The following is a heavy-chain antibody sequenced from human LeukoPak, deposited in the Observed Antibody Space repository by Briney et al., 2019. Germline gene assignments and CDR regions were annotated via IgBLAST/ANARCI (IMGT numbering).Heavy chain of an antibody. CDR2: IPYDGSNK. CDR1: GFTFSTYA. D-gene: IGHD4-23*01. J-gene: IGHJ4*02. CDR3: ARAEGYGGELDS. Sequence: GGSLRLSCAPPGFTFSTYAMHWVSQAPGKGLEWVAVIPYDGSNKYYADSVKGRFTISRENSKNRLYLQMNSLRAEDTAVYYCARAEGYGGELDSWGQGTLVTVSS. V-gene: IGHV3-30*04.